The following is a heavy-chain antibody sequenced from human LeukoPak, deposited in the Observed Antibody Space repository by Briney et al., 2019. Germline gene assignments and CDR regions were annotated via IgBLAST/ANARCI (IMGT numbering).Heavy chain of an antibody. J-gene: IGHJ4*02. Sequence: SETLSLTCIVSGGXMNSYYCSWIRQSPGKGQEWIGYIYYSGSTNYNPSLKSRVTISVDTSKNQFSLKLSSVTAADTAVYYCARHVWLQPFDYWGQGTLVTVSS. D-gene: IGHD3-9*01. CDR1: GGXMNSYY. CDR3: ARHVWLQPFDY. CDR2: IYYSGST. V-gene: IGHV4-59*08.